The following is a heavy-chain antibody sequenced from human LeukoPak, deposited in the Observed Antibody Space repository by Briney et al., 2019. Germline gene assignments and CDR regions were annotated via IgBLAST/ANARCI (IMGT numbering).Heavy chain of an antibody. D-gene: IGHD1-26*01. CDR2: IHYSGST. CDR3: VKRAGTYFDY. J-gene: IGHJ4*02. CDR1: GGSMTGYY. Sequence: PSETLSLTCTVSGGSMTGYYWSWIRQPPGKELEYVGYIHYSGSTNYNPSLKSRATISIDTSENQFSLRLSSVSAADTALYYCVKRAGTYFDYWGQGILVTVSS. V-gene: IGHV4-59*01.